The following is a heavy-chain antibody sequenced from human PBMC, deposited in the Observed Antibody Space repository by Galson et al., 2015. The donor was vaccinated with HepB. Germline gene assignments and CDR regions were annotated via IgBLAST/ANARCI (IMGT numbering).Heavy chain of an antibody. CDR2: ISYDGSNK. D-gene: IGHD6-19*01. V-gene: IGHV3-30*04. CDR1: GFTFSNYA. J-gene: IGHJ1*01. Sequence: LRLSCAASGFTFSNYAMHWVRQAPGKGLEWVAVISYDGSNKYYADSVKGRFTISRDNSKNTLFLQTNSLRAEDTAVYYCARGGLVLSDRAEYFQHWGQGTLVTVSS. CDR3: ARGGLVLSDRAEYFQH.